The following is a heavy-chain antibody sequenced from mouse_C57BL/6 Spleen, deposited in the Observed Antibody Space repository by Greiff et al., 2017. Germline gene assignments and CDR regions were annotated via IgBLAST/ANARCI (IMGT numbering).Heavy chain of an antibody. D-gene: IGHD3-2*01. CDR2: IDPSDSYT. CDR1: GYTFTSYW. Sequence: QVQLQQPGAELVKPGASVKLSCKASGYTFTSYWMHWVKQRPGQGLEWIGEIDPSDSYTNYNQKFKGKSTLTVDKSSSTAYMQLSSLTSEDSAVYSCARTRDSSVDAYSGEGTLVTVSA. CDR3: ARTRDSSVDAY. V-gene: IGHV1-69*01. J-gene: IGHJ3*01.